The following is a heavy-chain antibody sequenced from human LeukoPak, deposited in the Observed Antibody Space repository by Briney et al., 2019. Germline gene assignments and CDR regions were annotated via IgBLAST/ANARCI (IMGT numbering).Heavy chain of an antibody. CDR2: IDWDDDK. Sequence: SGPTLVNPTQTLTLTCTFSGFSLRTSGMCVSWIRQPPGKALEWLARIDWDDDKYYSTSLKTRLTISKDTSKDQVVLTMTNMDPVDTATYYCARIRCGYSGYDFDYWGQGTLVTVSS. CDR1: GFSLRTSGMC. J-gene: IGHJ4*02. D-gene: IGHD5-12*01. CDR3: ARIRCGYSGYDFDY. V-gene: IGHV2-70*11.